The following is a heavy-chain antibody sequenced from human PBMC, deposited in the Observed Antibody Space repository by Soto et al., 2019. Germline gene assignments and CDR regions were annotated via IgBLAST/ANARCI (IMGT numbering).Heavy chain of an antibody. Sequence: SQPVSLPYAITGASVCSNSAGCSWVRQSPTRGLEWLGRTYYRSKWYYEYAVSVRGRITINPDTSKNQYSLQLNSVTPEDTAVYCGARGEQYSGRMSDDWGQGNLVTV. V-gene: IGHV6-1*01. CDR1: GASVCSNSAG. CDR3: ARGEQYSGRMSDD. CDR2: TYYRSKWYY. D-gene: IGHD1-26*01. J-gene: IGHJ4*01.